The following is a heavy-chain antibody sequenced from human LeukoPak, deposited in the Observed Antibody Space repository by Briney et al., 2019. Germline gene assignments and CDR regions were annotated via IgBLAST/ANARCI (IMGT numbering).Heavy chain of an antibody. CDR3: VRGGDGDRRDFDY. D-gene: IGHD5-24*01. V-gene: IGHV1-2*02. J-gene: IGHJ4*02. CDR1: GYTFTAYY. Sequence: ASVKVSCKASGYTFTAYYMHWLRQAPGQGLQWMGWINPHSGDPNYALKFQDRVTMTRDTSISTAYMELNSLTYDDSAIYYCVRGGDGDRRDFDYWGQGTQVTVSS. CDR2: INPHSGDP.